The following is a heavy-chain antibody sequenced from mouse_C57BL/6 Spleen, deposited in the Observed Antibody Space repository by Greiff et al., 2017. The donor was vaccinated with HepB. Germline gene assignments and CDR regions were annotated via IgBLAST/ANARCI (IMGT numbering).Heavy chain of an antibody. CDR2: IYPRSGKT. CDR3: ARSGFAY. J-gene: IGHJ3*01. Sequence: LRESGAELARPGASVKLSCKASGYTFTSYGISWVKQRTGQGLEWIGEIYPRSGKTYYNEKFKGKATLTADKSSSTAYMELRSLTSEDSAVYFCARSGFAYWGQGTLVTVSA. V-gene: IGHV1-81*01. CDR1: GYTFTSYG.